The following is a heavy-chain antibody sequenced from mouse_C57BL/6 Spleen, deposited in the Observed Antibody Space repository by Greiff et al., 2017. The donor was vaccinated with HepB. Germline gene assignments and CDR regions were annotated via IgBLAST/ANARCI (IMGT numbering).Heavy chain of an antibody. Sequence: EVQLQQSGPELVKPGASVKISCKASGYTFTDYYMNWVKQSHGKSLEWIGDINPNNGGTSYNQKFKGKATLTVDKSSRTAYMELRSLTSEDSAVYYCARGNWYDAMDYWGQGTSVTVSS. CDR2: INPNNGGT. CDR3: ARGNWYDAMDY. J-gene: IGHJ4*01. V-gene: IGHV1-26*01. D-gene: IGHD4-1*01. CDR1: GYTFTDYY.